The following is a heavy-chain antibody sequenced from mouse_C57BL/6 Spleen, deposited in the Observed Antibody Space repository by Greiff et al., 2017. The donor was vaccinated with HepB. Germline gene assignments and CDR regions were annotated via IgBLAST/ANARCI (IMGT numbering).Heavy chain of an antibody. CDR1: GYTFTSYW. CDR2: IHPNSGST. Sequence: QVQLQQPGAELVKPGASVKLSCKASGYTFTSYWMHWVKQRPGQGLEWIGMIHPNSGSTNYNEKFKSKATLTVDKSSRTAYMQLSSLTSEESAVYYCARSNSVPFYYAMDYWGQGTSVTVSS. V-gene: IGHV1-64*01. J-gene: IGHJ4*01. CDR3: ARSNSVPFYYAMDY.